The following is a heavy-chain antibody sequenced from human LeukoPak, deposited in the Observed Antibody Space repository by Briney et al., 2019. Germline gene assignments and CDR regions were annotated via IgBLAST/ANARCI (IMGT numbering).Heavy chain of an antibody. J-gene: IGHJ1*01. CDR3: AKDYYDNTGYYFGTLQH. CDR2: IGGGGDRI. CDR1: GFSLRHYA. Sequence: PGGSPRLSCTVSGFSLRHYAMSWVRQAPGKGLEWISRIGGGGDRIYYIDSVRGRFTISKDNSQNTVWLQMDSLRVEDTAVYYCAKDYYDNTGYYFGTLQHWGQGTLVAVSS. D-gene: IGHD3-22*01. V-gene: IGHV3-23*01.